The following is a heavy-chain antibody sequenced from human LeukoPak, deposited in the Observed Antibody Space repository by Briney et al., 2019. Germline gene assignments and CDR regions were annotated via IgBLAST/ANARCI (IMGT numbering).Heavy chain of an antibody. V-gene: IGHV3-23*01. CDR3: AKRLLGYADSSPIDY. Sequence: PGGSLRLSCEASGFTFSSYAMSWVRQAPGKGLEWVSGISGIGANTYYADSVRGRFTISKDNSKSTLYLQMNSLRAEDTAVYYCAKRLLGYADSSPIDYWGQGTLVTVSS. CDR2: ISGIGANT. D-gene: IGHD4-17*01. J-gene: IGHJ4*02. CDR1: GFTFSSYA.